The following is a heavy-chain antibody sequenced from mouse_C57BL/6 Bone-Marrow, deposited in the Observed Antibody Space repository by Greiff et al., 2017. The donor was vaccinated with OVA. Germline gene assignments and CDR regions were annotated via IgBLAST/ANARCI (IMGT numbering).Heavy chain of an antibody. CDR2: IYPRSGNT. CDR1: GYTFTSYG. Sequence: QVQLKQSGAELARPGASVKLSCKASGYTFTSYGISWVKQRTGQGLEWIGEIYPRSGNTYYNEKFKGKATLTADKSSSTAYMELRSLTSEDSAVYFCARKGVYSNGAWFAYWGQGTLVTVSA. J-gene: IGHJ3*01. CDR3: ARKGVYSNGAWFAY. V-gene: IGHV1-81*01. D-gene: IGHD2-5*01.